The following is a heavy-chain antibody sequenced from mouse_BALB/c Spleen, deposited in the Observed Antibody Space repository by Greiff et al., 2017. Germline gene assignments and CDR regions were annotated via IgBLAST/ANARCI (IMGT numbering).Heavy chain of an antibody. CDR3: ERQPDGSSSDWYVDV. Sequence: EVQRVESGGGLVQPGESLKLSCESNEYEFPSHDMSWVRKTPEKRLELVAAINSDGGSTYYPDTMERRFIISRDNTKKTLYLQMSSLRSEDTALYYCERQPDGSSSDWYVDVWGAGTTVTVSS. CDR2: INSDGGST. V-gene: IGHV5-2*01. CDR1: EYEFPSHD. D-gene: IGHD1-1*01. J-gene: IGHJ1*01.